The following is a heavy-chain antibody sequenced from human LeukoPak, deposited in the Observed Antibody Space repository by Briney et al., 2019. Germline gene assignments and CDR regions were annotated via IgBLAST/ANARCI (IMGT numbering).Heavy chain of an antibody. V-gene: IGHV3-43*01. Sequence: GGSLRLSCAASGFTFDDHAMHWVRQAPGKGLEWVSLISWDGGSTYYADSVKGRFTISRDNSKNSLSLQMNSLRTEDTALYYCAKDGKNYFDYWGQGTLVTVSS. CDR1: GFTFDDHA. CDR3: AKDGKNYFDY. CDR2: ISWDGGST. J-gene: IGHJ4*02.